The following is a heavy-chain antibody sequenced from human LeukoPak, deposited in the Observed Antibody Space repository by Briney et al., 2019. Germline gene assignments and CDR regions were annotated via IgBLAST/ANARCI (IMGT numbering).Heavy chain of an antibody. V-gene: IGHV3-23*01. CDR1: GFTFSSYA. J-gene: IGHJ4*02. D-gene: IGHD3-16*02. CDR2: ISGSGGST. CDR3: AKDPGLGLSGFDC. Sequence: PSGGSLRLSCAASGFTFSSYAMSWLRQAPGKGLEWVSAISGSGGSTYYAGSVKGRFTISRDNSKNTLYLQMNSLRAEDTAVYYCAKDPGLGLSGFDCWGQGTLVTVSS.